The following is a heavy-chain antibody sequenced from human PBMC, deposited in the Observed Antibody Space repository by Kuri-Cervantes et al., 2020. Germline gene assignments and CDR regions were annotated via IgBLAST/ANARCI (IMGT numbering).Heavy chain of an antibody. CDR2: INPNSGGT. CDR3: ARAPRGGDAFDI. Sequence: ASVKVSCKASGYIFSSYGINWVRQAPGQGLEWMGWINPNSGGTNYAQKFQGWVTMTRDTSISTAYMELSRLRSDDTAVYYCARAPRGGDAFDIWGQGTMVTVSS. V-gene: IGHV1-2*04. CDR1: GYIFSSYG. J-gene: IGHJ3*02. D-gene: IGHD3-10*01.